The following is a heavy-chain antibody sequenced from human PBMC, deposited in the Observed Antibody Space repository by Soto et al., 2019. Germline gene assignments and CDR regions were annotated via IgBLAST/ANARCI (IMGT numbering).Heavy chain of an antibody. CDR3: ARDPSYYYYDMDG. J-gene: IGHJ6*02. Sequence: SETLSLTCTVSGGSISPYYWNWIRQSPGKGLEWIGYIYYNGNTNYNPSLKSRVTISIDTSKNQFSLKLTSVTAADTAVYYCARDPSYYYYDMDGWGQGTTVTVSS. CDR1: GGSISPYY. CDR2: IYYNGNT. V-gene: IGHV4-59*12.